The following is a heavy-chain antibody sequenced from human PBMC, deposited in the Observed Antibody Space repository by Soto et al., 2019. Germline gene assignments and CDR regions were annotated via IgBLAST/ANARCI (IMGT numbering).Heavy chain of an antibody. Sequence: EVQLVESGGGLVQPGRSLRLSCAASGFTFDDYAMHWDRQVPGKGLEWVSGINWNSGSIGYGDSVKGRFAISRDNAKNSLHLQMNSLSAEDTAFYYCVKDESINWYSGHFRHWGQGTLVTVSS. J-gene: IGHJ1*01. CDR1: GFTFDDYA. CDR2: INWNSGSI. D-gene: IGHD6-13*01. CDR3: VKDESINWYSGHFRH. V-gene: IGHV3-9*01.